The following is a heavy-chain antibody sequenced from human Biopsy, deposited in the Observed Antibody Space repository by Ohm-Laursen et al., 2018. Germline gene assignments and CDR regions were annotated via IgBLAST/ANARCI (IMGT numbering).Heavy chain of an antibody. Sequence: SQTLSLTCTVSGDSLTSGPENWSWIRQSPGQGLEYIGFIYSGGNTNYNPSLKNRVTMSVDTSKNQFYLKLYSVTAADTAVYYCARGRRTSGWPYFDNWGQGALVNVSP. CDR2: IYSGGNT. CDR3: ARGRRTSGWPYFDN. J-gene: IGHJ4*02. CDR1: GDSLTSGPEN. V-gene: IGHV4-61*01. D-gene: IGHD6-19*01.